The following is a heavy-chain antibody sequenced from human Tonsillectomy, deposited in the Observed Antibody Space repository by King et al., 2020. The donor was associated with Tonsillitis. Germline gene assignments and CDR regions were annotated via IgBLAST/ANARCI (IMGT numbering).Heavy chain of an antibody. D-gene: IGHD6-19*01. CDR2: INHSGST. J-gene: IGHJ4*02. Sequence: QVQLQQWGAGLFKPSETLSLTCAVYGGSFSGYYWSWIRQPPGKGLEWIGEINHSGSTNYNPSLKSRVTVSVDTSKNQFSLKLSSVTAADTAVYYCARFIAVAGPFDYWGQGTLVTVSS. CDR1: GGSFSGYY. CDR3: ARFIAVAGPFDY. V-gene: IGHV4-34*01.